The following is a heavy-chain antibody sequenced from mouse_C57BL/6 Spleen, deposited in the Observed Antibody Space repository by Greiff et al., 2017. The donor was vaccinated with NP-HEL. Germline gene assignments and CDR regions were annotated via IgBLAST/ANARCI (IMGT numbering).Heavy chain of an antibody. D-gene: IGHD2-4*01. CDR1: GYTFTDYE. Sequence: VKLQQSGAELVRPGASVTLSCKASGYTFTDYEMHWVKQTPVHGLEWIGAIDPETGGTAYNQKFKGKAILTADKSSSTAYMELRSLTSEDSAVYYCTRYDYGGFDYWGQGTTLTVSS. CDR2: IDPETGGT. CDR3: TRYDYGGFDY. J-gene: IGHJ2*01. V-gene: IGHV1-15*01.